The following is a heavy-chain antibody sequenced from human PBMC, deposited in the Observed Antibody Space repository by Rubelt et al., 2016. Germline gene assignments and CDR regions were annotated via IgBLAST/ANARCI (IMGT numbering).Heavy chain of an antibody. Sequence: QVQLQQWGAGLLKPSETLSLTCAVYGGSFSGYYWSWIRQPPGKGLAWIGEINHSGSTNYNPSLKSRVTVSVYTAKNQFSLKLSSVTAADTAVYYCARGRRGSSSWLGRDYYGMDVWGQGTTVTVSS. CDR2: INHSGST. V-gene: IGHV4-34*01. CDR1: GGSFSGYY. CDR3: ARGRRGSSSWLGRDYYGMDV. D-gene: IGHD6-13*01. J-gene: IGHJ6*02.